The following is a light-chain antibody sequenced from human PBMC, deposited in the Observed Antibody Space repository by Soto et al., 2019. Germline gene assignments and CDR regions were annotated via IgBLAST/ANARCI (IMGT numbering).Light chain of an antibody. CDR3: LLDYSYFWA. J-gene: IGKJ1*01. Sequence: AIQVTQSPSSLSASVGDSVTITCRTSQGIRSALGWYQQKPGKVPKLLIYAASTLRSGVPSRFSGSGSGRDFTLTISSLQPEDYATYYCLLDYSYFWAFSQGTKVEVK. V-gene: IGKV1-6*01. CDR1: QGIRSA. CDR2: AAS.